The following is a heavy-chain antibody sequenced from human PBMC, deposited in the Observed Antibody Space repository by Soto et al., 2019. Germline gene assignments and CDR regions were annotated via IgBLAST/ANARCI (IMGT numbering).Heavy chain of an antibody. J-gene: IGHJ3*02. CDR2: IYYSGST. CDR1: GGSIRSYY. V-gene: IGHV4-59*01. CDR3: ARDTVPIQTDHDDFEI. D-gene: IGHD4-17*01. Sequence: SETLSLTCTVFGGSIRSYYWSWIRQPPGKGLEWIGYIYYSGSTKYNTSLKSRVAISVDTSRNQYSLKVNSVTAAETAVYYCARDTVPIQTDHDDFEIWGQGTMVTVSS.